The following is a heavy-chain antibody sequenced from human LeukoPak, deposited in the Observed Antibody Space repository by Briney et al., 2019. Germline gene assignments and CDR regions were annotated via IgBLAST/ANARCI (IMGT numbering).Heavy chain of an antibody. J-gene: IGHJ4*02. CDR2: ISAGNGDT. CDR1: GYNFYAYG. Sequence: VASVKVSCKASGYNFYAYGVSWVRQAPGQGLEWMGWISAGNGDTIYAHQLQGRLTMTTDTFTDTAYMELTNLRADDTALYYCARDFCFGANCYHSLAYWGQGALVIVSS. D-gene: IGHD4/OR15-4a*01. V-gene: IGHV1-18*01. CDR3: ARDFCFGANCYHSLAY.